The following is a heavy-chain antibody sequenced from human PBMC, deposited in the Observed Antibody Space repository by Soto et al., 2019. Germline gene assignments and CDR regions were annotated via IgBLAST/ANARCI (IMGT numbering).Heavy chain of an antibody. CDR1: GFTFSRDG. CDR2: ITDNGGST. V-gene: IGHV3-23*01. D-gene: IGHD4-17*01. J-gene: IGHJ4*02. Sequence: GGSLRLSCAASGFTFSRDGMSWVRQAPGKGLEWVSLITDNGGSTYYADSVKVRFTISRDNTKNTLFLQMHSLRAEDTAVYYCAKERATTTAFEYWGQGALVTVSS. CDR3: AKERATTTAFEY.